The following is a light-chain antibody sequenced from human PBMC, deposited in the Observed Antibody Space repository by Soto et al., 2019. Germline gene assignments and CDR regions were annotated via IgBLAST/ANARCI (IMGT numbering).Light chain of an antibody. CDR1: QSISWY. V-gene: IGKV1-39*01. Sequence: DIQMTQSPSSLSASVGDRVTITCRASQSISWYLNWYQQKPGKAPKLLIYAASSLQSGVPSRFSGSGSGTDFTLTISSLQPEDVATYYCQQSYSTPQNTFGKGTKLELK. J-gene: IGKJ2*01. CDR2: AAS. CDR3: QQSYSTPQNT.